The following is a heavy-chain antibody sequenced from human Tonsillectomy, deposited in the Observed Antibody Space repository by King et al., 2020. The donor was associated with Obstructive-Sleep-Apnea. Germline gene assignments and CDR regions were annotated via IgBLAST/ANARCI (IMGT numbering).Heavy chain of an antibody. J-gene: IGHJ4*02. D-gene: IGHD6-13*01. CDR1: GFTFDDYA. V-gene: IGHV3-9*01. CDR2: MSWNSGSS. Sequence: VQLVEAGRGLIQPGRSLRMSCAASGFTFDDYAMHWIRRDPGKGLEWVSCMSWNSGSSDYADSVKGRFTISRDNAKNSLYLQMNSLRVEDTAFYYCAKGGYSRSWYWGQGTLVPVSS. CDR3: AKGGYSRSWY.